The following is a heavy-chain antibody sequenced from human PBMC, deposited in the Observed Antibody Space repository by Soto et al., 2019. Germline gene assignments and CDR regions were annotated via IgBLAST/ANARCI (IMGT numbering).Heavy chain of an antibody. CDR3: ASWQLQEHAYDI. J-gene: IGHJ3*02. CDR1: GLTVSGKKY. V-gene: IGHV3-53*01. Sequence: DVQLVESGGGLIQPGGSLRLSCAAFGLTVSGKKYLAWVRQAPGKGLEWLSGLYDVDGTYYADSVKGRFTVSRDSSQSVVHLQRHSLRPDDTAVYYCASWQLQEHAYDIWGLGTAVTVSS. CDR2: LYDVDGT. D-gene: IGHD1-1*01.